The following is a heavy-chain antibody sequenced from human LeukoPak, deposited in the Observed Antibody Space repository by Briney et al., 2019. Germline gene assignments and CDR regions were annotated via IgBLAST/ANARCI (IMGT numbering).Heavy chain of an antibody. CDR1: GASITSYY. CDR3: VRGYCSGATCYHFDY. Sequence: SETLSLTCTASGASITSYYRNWIRQPPGKGLEWIGYFYYSGSDNYNPSLKSRITISVDTSKNQFSLKLSSVTAADTAVYYCVRGYCSGATCYHFDYWGQGTLVTVSS. CDR2: FYYSGSD. J-gene: IGHJ4*02. D-gene: IGHD2-15*01. V-gene: IGHV4-59*01.